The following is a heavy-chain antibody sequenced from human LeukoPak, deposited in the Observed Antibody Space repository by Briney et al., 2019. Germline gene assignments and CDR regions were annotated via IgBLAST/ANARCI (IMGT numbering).Heavy chain of an antibody. V-gene: IGHV3-15*01. CDR1: GFTFSNAW. J-gene: IGHJ6*03. Sequence: GGSLRLSCAASGFTFSNAWMSWVRQAPGKGLEWVGRIKSKTDGGTTDYAAPVKGRFTIPRDDSKNTLYLQMNSLKTEDTAVYYCTTYAVPLPDSSGYYLLYYYYYYMDVWGKGTTVTVSS. D-gene: IGHD3-22*01. CDR3: TTYAVPLPDSSGYYLLYYYYYYMDV. CDR2: IKSKTDGGTT.